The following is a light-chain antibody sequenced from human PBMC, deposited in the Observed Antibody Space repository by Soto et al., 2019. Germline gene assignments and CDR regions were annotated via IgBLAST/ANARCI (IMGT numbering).Light chain of an antibody. CDR2: GAS. Sequence: EVVMTQSPATLSVSPGERVTLSCRSSQSVADNLAWFQQKPGQGPRLLIYGASTRATGIPARFSGSGSETDFTLTISRLEPEDFAVYYCQQYGSSGTFGQGTKVDIK. CDR3: QQYGSSGT. V-gene: IGKV3-15*01. CDR1: QSVADN. J-gene: IGKJ1*01.